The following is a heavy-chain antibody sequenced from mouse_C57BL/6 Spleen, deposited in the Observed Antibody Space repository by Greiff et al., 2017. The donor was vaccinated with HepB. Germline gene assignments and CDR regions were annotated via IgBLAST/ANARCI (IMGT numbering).Heavy chain of an antibody. CDR1: GYTFTDYY. Sequence: EVQLQQSGPVLVKPGASVKMSCKASGYTFTDYYMNWVKQSHGKSLEWIGVINPYNGGTSYNQKFKGKATLTVDKSSSTAHMELNSLTSEDSAVYYCARFPYGRSYGRYFDVWGTGTTVTVSS. V-gene: IGHV1-19*01. J-gene: IGHJ1*03. CDR3: ARFPYGRSYGRYFDV. D-gene: IGHD1-1*01. CDR2: INPYNGGT.